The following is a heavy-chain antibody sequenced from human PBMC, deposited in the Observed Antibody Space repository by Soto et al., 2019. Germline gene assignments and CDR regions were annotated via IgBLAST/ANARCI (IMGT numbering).Heavy chain of an antibody. J-gene: IGHJ4*02. CDR1: GFTFSTYS. CDR2: ISSSSSYI. CDR3: ARAYDSSGYYYDY. D-gene: IGHD3-22*01. V-gene: IGHV3-21*01. Sequence: GGSLRLSCAASGFTFSTYSMNWVRQAPGKGLEWVSSISSSSSYIYYADSVKGRFTISRDNAKNSLYLQMNSLRAGDTAVYYCARAYDSSGYYYDYWGQGTLVTVSS.